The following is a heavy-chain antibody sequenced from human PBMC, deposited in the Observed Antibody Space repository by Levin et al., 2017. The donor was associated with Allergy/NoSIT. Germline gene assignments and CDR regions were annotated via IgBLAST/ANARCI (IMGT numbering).Heavy chain of an antibody. D-gene: IGHD6-19*01. V-gene: IGHV3-33*01. CDR1: GFTFSTYS. J-gene: IGHJ4*02. CDR3: ARQDAVAGRGYFDY. CDR2: IWYDGSNE. Sequence: GGSLRLSCAASGFTFSTYSMHWVRQAPGKGLERVAGIWYDGSNEYYADSVKGRFTISRDNSKNTLYLQMDSLRAEDTAMYYCARQDAVAGRGYFDYWGQGSLVTVAS.